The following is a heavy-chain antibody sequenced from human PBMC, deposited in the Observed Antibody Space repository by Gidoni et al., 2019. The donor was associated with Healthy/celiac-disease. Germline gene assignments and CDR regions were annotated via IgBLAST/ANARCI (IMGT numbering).Heavy chain of an antibody. J-gene: IGHJ2*01. V-gene: IGHV3-15*01. Sequence: EVQLVESGGGLVKPGGSLRLSCAASGFPFRNAWMSWVRQAPGKGLECVGRIKSKTDGGTTDDAAPVKGRFTISRDDSKNTLYLQMNSLKTEDTAGYYWTTDDYGDYAGYFDLWGRGTLVTVSS. CDR3: TTDDYGDYAGYFDL. CDR1: GFPFRNAW. CDR2: IKSKTDGGTT. D-gene: IGHD4-17*01.